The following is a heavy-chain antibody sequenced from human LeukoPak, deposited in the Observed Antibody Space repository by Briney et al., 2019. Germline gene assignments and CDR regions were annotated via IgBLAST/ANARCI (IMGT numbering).Heavy chain of an antibody. CDR1: GGSISSYY. D-gene: IGHD2-2*01. CDR2: IYYSGST. Sequence: SETLSLTCTVSGGSISSYYWSWIRQPPGKGLEWIGYIYYSGSTNYNPSLKSRVTISVDTSKNQFSLKLSSVTAADTAVYYCARLKVDQLPLWGQGTLVTVSS. J-gene: IGHJ4*02. V-gene: IGHV4-59*01. CDR3: ARLKVDQLPL.